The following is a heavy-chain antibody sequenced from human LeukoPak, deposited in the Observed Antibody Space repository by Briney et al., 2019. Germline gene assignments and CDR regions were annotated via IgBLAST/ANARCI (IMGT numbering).Heavy chain of an antibody. CDR2: IIPILGIA. Sequence: SVKVSCKASGGTFSSYAISWVRQAPGQGLEWMGRIIPILGIANFAQKFQGRVTITADESTSTAYMELSSLRSEDTAVYYCARAMTGEIPGVPYHFDYWGQGTLVTVSS. V-gene: IGHV1-69*04. J-gene: IGHJ4*02. D-gene: IGHD1-14*01. CDR3: ARAMTGEIPGVPYHFDY. CDR1: GGTFSSYA.